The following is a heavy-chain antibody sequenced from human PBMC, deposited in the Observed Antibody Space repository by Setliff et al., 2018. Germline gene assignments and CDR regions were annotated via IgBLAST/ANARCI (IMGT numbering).Heavy chain of an antibody. CDR2: VYSNVGT. D-gene: IGHD1-26*01. CDR3: ASRNSDGGPEYFQH. Sequence: SETLSLTCSVSGGSIRSANYYWSWIRQPAGKGLEWIGRVYSNVGTNFNPSLKSRVTMSVDASKNQISLKLMSVTAADTAVYYCASRNSDGGPEYFQHWGQGALVTVSS. J-gene: IGHJ1*01. CDR1: GGSIRSANYY. V-gene: IGHV4-4*07.